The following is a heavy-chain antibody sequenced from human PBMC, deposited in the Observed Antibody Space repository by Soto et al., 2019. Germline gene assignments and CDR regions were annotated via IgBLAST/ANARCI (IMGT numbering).Heavy chain of an antibody. CDR2: LYDVDGS. D-gene: IGHD1-1*01. CDR3: ATWHELEHAFDV. V-gene: IGHV3-53*01. J-gene: IGHJ3*01. CDR1: GLTISGKKY. Sequence: DGQLVESGGGLIKPGESLRLSCAAFGLTISGKKYVAWVRQAPGKGLEWVSALYDVDGSFYADSVTGRFTTSSDSSKTTVYLQRNDLRPDDTAVYYCATWHELEHAFDVWGQGTTVTISS.